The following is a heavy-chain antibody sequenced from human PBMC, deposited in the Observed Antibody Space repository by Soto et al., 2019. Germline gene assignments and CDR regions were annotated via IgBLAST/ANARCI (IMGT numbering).Heavy chain of an antibody. D-gene: IGHD3-22*01. CDR3: AGITMIVVVPAPAGTLFDP. CDR2: INHSGST. CDR1: GGSFSGYY. Sequence: QVQLQQWGAGLLKPSETLSLTCAVYGGSFSGYYWSWIRQPPGKGLEWIGEINHSGSTNYNPSLKSRVTISVDTSKNQFSLKLSSVTAADTAVYYCAGITMIVVVPAPAGTLFDPWGQGTLVTVSS. V-gene: IGHV4-34*01. J-gene: IGHJ5*02.